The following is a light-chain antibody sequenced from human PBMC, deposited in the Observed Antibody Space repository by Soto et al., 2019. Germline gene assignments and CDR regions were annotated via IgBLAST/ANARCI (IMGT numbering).Light chain of an antibody. CDR3: QQHGTSPIT. J-gene: IGKJ5*01. V-gene: IGKV1-5*01. Sequence: DIQMTQSPSTLSASLGDRVTMTCRASQSISKWLAWYQQKPGTAPKLLIYDASNLESGVPSRFSGSGSGTDFTLTISRLEPEDFAVYYCQQHGTSPITFGQGTRLEI. CDR2: DAS. CDR1: QSISKW.